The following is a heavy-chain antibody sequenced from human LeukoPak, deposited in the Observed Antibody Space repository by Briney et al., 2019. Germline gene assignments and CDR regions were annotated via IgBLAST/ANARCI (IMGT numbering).Heavy chain of an antibody. V-gene: IGHV1-46*01. Sequence: GASVKVSCKASGYTFTSYYMHWVRQAPGQGLEWMGIINPSGGSTSYAQKFQGRVTMTRDTSTIPVYMELSSLRSEDTAVYYCARDRQLDCSSTSCYPEYNWFDPWGQGTLVTVSS. CDR1: GYTFTSYY. CDR2: INPSGGST. CDR3: ARDRQLDCSSTSCYPEYNWFDP. J-gene: IGHJ5*02. D-gene: IGHD2-2*01.